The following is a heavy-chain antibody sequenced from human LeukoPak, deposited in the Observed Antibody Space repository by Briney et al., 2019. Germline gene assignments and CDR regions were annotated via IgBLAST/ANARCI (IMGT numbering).Heavy chain of an antibody. J-gene: IGHJ3*02. D-gene: IGHD6-19*01. CDR3: ARQGWHFDDAFDI. CDR2: IYAGDSDT. Sequence: GESLKISCKGSGYSFTSYWIGWVRQMPGKGLGWIGIIYAGDSDTRYSPPFQGQVTISADKSISTAYLQWSSLKASDTAMYYCARQGWHFDDAFDIWGQGTMVTVSS. V-gene: IGHV5-51*01. CDR1: GYSFTSYW.